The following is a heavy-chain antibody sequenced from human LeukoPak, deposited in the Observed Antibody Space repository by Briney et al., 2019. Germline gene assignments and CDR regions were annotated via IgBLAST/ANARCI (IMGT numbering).Heavy chain of an antibody. CDR3: ARVGYGDYLYFDY. J-gene: IGHJ4*02. CDR1: GFTVSSNY. CDR2: IYSGGST. Sequence: PGGFPRLPCAASGFTVSSNYMSWVRQAPGKGLEWVSVIYSGGSTYYADSVKGRFTISRDNSKNTLYLQMNSLRAEDTAVYYCARVGYGDYLYFDYWGQGTLVTVSS. V-gene: IGHV3-66*01. D-gene: IGHD4-17*01.